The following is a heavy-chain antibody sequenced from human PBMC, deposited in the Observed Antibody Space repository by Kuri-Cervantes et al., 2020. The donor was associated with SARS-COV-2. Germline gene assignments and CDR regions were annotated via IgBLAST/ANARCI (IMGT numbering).Heavy chain of an antibody. D-gene: IGHD3-22*01. V-gene: IGHV3-9*01. CDR1: GFTFDDYA. Sequence: SLKISCAASGFTFDDYAMHWVRQAPGKGLEWVSGISWNSGSIGYADPVKGRFTISRDNAKNSLYLQMNSLRAEDTAVYYCAKDLPGTMIVVDTPIDYWGQGTLVTVSS. J-gene: IGHJ4*02. CDR2: ISWNSGSI. CDR3: AKDLPGTMIVVDTPIDY.